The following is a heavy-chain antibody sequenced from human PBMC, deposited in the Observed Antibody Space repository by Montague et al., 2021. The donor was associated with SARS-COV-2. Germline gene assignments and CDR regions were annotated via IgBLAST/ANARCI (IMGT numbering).Heavy chain of an antibody. V-gene: IGHV4-59*01. CDR1: GASINDYY. J-gene: IGHJ4*02. CDR2: VYTSVRT. D-gene: IGHD6-13*01. Sequence: SETLSLTCNVSGASINDYYWNWLRQSPGQRLEWIGYVYTSVRTXXXPSXRGRVTISLDTSKNQISLNLTSMTAADAAVYFCARRAAGGLFYFDYWGLGALVSVSS. CDR3: ARRAAGGLFYFDY.